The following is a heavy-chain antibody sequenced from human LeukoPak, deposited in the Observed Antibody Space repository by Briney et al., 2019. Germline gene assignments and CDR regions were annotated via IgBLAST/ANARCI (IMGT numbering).Heavy chain of an antibody. D-gene: IGHD3-10*01. CDR1: GFTLSSYS. Sequence: GGSLRLSCAASGFTLSSYSMNWVRQAPGKGLEWVSFISSSSSYIYYADSVKGRFTISRDDAKNSLYLQMNSLRAEDTAVYYCAGLYGSGSYIDAFDIWGQGTMVTVSS. CDR3: AGLYGSGSYIDAFDI. J-gene: IGHJ3*02. V-gene: IGHV3-21*01. CDR2: ISSSSSYI.